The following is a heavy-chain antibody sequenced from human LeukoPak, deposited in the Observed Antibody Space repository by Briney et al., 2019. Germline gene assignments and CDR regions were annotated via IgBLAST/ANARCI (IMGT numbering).Heavy chain of an antibody. D-gene: IGHD3-10*01. Sequence: GGSLRLSCAASGFTFSAYSMNWFRQAPGKGLEWVSSISSSGTHIYYADSLKGRFTISRDNARNSLYLQMNSLRAEDTAVYFCARDESFAFDIWGQGTMVTVSS. CDR2: ISSSGTHI. J-gene: IGHJ3*02. CDR3: ARDESFAFDI. V-gene: IGHV3-21*01. CDR1: GFTFSAYS.